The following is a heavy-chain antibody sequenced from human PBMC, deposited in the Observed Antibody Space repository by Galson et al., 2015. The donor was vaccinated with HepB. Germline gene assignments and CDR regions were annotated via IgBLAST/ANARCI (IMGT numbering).Heavy chain of an antibody. CDR3: ARDLYDILTGSRLRGYDHFGMDV. V-gene: IGHV1-2*02. J-gene: IGHJ6*02. D-gene: IGHD3-9*01. CDR1: GYTFTNFY. Sequence: SVKVSCKASGYTFTNFYIHWVRHVPGQGPECMGWVNPNSGATTYTPKFQDRLTMTRDTSLRTVYMELNRLTSDDTAVYYCARDLYDILTGSRLRGYDHFGMDVWGQGTTVTVSS. CDR2: VNPNSGAT.